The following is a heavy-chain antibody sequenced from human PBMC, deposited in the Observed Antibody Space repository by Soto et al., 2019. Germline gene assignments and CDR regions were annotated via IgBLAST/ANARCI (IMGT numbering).Heavy chain of an antibody. CDR3: ARRAYSYGYEIDAFNI. V-gene: IGHV5-51*01. J-gene: IGHJ3*02. Sequence: GESLKISCKGSGYSFTSYWIGWVRQMPGKGLEWMGIVYPGDSDTRYSPSFQGRVTISADKSISTAYLQWSSLKASDTAMYYCARRAYSYGYEIDAFNIWGQGTMVTVSS. CDR1: GYSFTSYW. D-gene: IGHD5-18*01. CDR2: VYPGDSDT.